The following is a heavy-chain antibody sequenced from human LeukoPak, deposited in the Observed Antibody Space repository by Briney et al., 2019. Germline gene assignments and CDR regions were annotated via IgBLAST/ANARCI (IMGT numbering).Heavy chain of an antibody. D-gene: IGHD4-23*01. CDR2: ISGSGGST. V-gene: IGHV3-23*01. Sequence: GGTLRLSCAASGFTFSSYGMSWVRQAPGKGLEWVSAISGSGGSTYYADSVKGRFTISRDNSKNTLYLQMNSLRAEDTAVYYCARAIARLRWWSPFDYWGQGTLVTVSS. CDR1: GFTFSSYG. CDR3: ARAIARLRWWSPFDY. J-gene: IGHJ4*02.